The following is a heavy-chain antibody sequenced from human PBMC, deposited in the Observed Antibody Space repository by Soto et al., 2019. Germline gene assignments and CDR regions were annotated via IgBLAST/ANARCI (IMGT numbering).Heavy chain of an antibody. CDR3: ARRGYSSSSAGSVDY. D-gene: IGHD6-6*01. Sequence: GEALKIPRSGVWEKFVDHWDRWVRQIPGKGLDWMGIIYPGDSDTRYSPSFQGQVTISADKSISTAYLQWSSLKASDTAMYYCARRGYSSSSAGSVDYWGQGTLVTVSS. CDR2: IYPGDSDT. CDR1: WEKFVDHW. V-gene: IGHV5-51*01. J-gene: IGHJ4*02.